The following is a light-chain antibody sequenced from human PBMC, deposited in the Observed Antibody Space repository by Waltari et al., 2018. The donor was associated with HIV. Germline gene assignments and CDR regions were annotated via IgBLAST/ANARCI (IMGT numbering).Light chain of an antibody. CDR2: QDK. J-gene: IGLJ2*01. Sequence: SPGQTASITCSGDKLGDKYACWYQQKPGQSPVVVIYQDKKRPSGIPERFSGSNSENTATLTISGTQAMDEADYYCQAWDTSSVLFGGGTKLTVL. CDR1: KLGDKY. CDR3: QAWDTSSVL. V-gene: IGLV3-1*01.